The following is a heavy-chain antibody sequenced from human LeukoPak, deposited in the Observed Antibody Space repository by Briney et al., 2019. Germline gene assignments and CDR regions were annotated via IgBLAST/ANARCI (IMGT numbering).Heavy chain of an antibody. V-gene: IGHV3-43D*03. CDR1: GFTFENYA. Sequence: PGGSLRLSCAASGFTFENYAMHWVRQVPGKGLEWVSVITWDGGSTNYADSVKGRSTISRDNSKNSLYLQMNMLRAEDTALYYSAKERGQSYGHEADYCYGYGMDVWGQGTTVTVSS. CDR3: AKERGQSYGHEADYCYGYGMDV. D-gene: IGHD5-18*01. CDR2: ITWDGGST. J-gene: IGHJ6*02.